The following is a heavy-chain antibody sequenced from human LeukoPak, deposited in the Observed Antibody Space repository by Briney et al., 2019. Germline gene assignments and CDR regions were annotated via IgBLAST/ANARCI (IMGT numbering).Heavy chain of an antibody. J-gene: IGHJ4*02. CDR1: GGSFSGYY. D-gene: IGHD1-1*01. Sequence: PSETLSLTCAVYGGSFSGYYWSWIRQPPGKGLEWIGEINHSGSTNYNPSLKSRVTISVDTSKNQFSLKLGSVTAADTAVYYCARGPFRYSNNFDYWGQGTLVTVSS. CDR2: INHSGST. V-gene: IGHV4-34*01. CDR3: ARGPFRYSNNFDY.